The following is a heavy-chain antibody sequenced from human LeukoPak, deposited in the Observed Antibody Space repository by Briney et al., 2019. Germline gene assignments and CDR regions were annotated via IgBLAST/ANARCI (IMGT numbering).Heavy chain of an antibody. CDR1: GGSISSSNW. J-gene: IGHJ5*02. D-gene: IGHD4-11*01. CDR3: ARDRWATVTLNWFDP. Sequence: SETLSLTCAVSGGSISSSNWWSWVRQPPGKGLEWIGEIYHSGSTNYNPSLKSRVTISVDKSKNQFPLKLSSVTAADTAVYYCARDRWATVTLNWFDPWGQGTLVTVSS. V-gene: IGHV4-4*02. CDR2: IYHSGST.